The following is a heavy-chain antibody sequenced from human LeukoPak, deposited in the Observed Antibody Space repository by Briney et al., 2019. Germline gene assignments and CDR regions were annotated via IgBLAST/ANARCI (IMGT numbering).Heavy chain of an antibody. CDR2: ISLTGET. V-gene: IGHV4-4*02. J-gene: IGHJ4*02. Sequence: GSLRLSCAASGFIFSSYVMTWVRQPPGQGLEWIGEISLTGETNYNPSLNGRVTMSLDESRNQLSLDLTSVTAADTAIYYCSRESGAFCPFGYWGQGTLVIVPP. CDR1: GFIFSSYVM. CDR3: SRESGAFCPFGY. D-gene: IGHD1-26*01.